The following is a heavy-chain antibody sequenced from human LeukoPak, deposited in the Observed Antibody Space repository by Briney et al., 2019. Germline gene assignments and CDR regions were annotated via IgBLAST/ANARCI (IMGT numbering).Heavy chain of an antibody. D-gene: IGHD6-19*01. V-gene: IGHV1-69*04. J-gene: IGHJ4*02. CDR3: ARSGPYSSGWSL. CDR1: GGTFSSYA. Sequence: SVKVACKASGGTFSSYAISWVRQAPGQRLEWMGRIIPILGIANYAQKFQGRVTITADKSTSTAYMELSSLRSEDTAVYYCARSGPYSSGWSLWGQGTLVTVSS. CDR2: IIPILGIA.